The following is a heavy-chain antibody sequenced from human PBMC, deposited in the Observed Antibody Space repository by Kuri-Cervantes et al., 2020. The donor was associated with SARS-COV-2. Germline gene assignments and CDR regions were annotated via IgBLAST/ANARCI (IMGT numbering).Heavy chain of an antibody. CDR2: ISSTGDTI. CDR3: ARVSRSGYLDY. D-gene: IGHD3-3*01. J-gene: IGHJ4*02. V-gene: IGHV3-48*01. CDR1: GFMFSRYW. Sequence: GESLKISCAASGFMFSRYWMSWVRQAPGKGLEWVSYISSTGDTIYYADSVKGRFTMSRDNSKNTLCLQMGSLRAEDMAVYYCARVSRSGYLDYWGQGTLVTVSS.